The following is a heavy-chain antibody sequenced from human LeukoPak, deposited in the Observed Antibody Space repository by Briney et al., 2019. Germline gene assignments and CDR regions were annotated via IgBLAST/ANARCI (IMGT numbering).Heavy chain of an antibody. CDR1: GFTFSNAW. D-gene: IGHD2-2*02. CDR2: VKSKTDGGTT. V-gene: IGHV3-15*01. Sequence: GGSLRLFCAASGFTFSNAWMSWVRQAPGKGLEWIGRVKSKTDGGTTDYAAPVKGRFTISRDDSKNTLYLQMNSLKTEDTAVYYCTTDPIVVVPAAIPGAFDIWGQGTMVTVSS. CDR3: TTDPIVVVPAAIPGAFDI. J-gene: IGHJ3*02.